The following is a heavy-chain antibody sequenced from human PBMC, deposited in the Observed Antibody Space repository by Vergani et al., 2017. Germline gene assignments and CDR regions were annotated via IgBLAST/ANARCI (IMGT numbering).Heavy chain of an antibody. CDR3: ARCFRDEGMIYGETVENWFDP. V-gene: IGHV4-39*01. J-gene: IGHJ5*02. CDR2: IYYSENN. Sequence: QLQLQESGPGLVKPSETLSLTCTVSGGSITYGAFYWGWIRQSPGKGLEWIGSIYYSENNFYNPSLESRVTLSIDTTKNQFSLKLKSVTAADTAVYYCARCFRDEGMIYGETVENWFDPWGQGTLVTVSS. D-gene: IGHD3-22*01. CDR1: GGSITYGAFY.